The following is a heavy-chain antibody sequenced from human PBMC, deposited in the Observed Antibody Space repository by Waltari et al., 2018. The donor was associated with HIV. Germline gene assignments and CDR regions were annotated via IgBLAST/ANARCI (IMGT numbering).Heavy chain of an antibody. V-gene: IGHV4-38-2*02. J-gene: IGHJ5*02. CDR3: ARGLTTAVTWFDP. CDR2: IYHSGST. D-gene: IGHD4-17*01. Sequence: QVQLQESGPGLVKPSETLSLTCTVSGYSISSGYYWGWIRQPPGKGLEWIGSIYHSGSTNYNPSLKGRVTISVDTSKNQFSLKLSSVTAADTAVYYCARGLTTAVTWFDPWGQGTLVTVSS. CDR1: GYSISSGYY.